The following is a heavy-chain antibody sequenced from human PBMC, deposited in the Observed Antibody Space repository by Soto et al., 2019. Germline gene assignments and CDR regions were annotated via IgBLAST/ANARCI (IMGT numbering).Heavy chain of an antibody. D-gene: IGHD3-16*02. CDR2: VLPILGSI. J-gene: IGHJ4*02. Sequence: QVHLVQSGAELKQPGSSVTVSCKASGGTFNTYTFSWVRQVPGQGLEWMGSVLPILGSINYAPEFQGTLSMSADQSSTTAYIELSSLTSQDTATYYCGRMPRYSFPTSDPLDNWGQGTLVTVSS. CDR1: GGTFNTYT. V-gene: IGHV1-69*08. CDR3: GRMPRYSFPTSDPLDN.